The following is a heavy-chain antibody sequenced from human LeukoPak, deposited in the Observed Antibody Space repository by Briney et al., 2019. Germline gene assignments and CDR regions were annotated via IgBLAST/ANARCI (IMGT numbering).Heavy chain of an antibody. Sequence: GGSLRLSCAASRFTFSSYWMSWVRQAPGKGLEWVANIKQDGSEKYYVDSVKGRFTISRDNAKNSLYLQMNSLRAEDTAVYYCARGMGLVRYYYMDVWGKGTTVTVSS. CDR3: ARGMGLVRYYYMDV. J-gene: IGHJ6*03. CDR2: IKQDGSEK. D-gene: IGHD6-6*01. V-gene: IGHV3-7*01. CDR1: RFTFSSYW.